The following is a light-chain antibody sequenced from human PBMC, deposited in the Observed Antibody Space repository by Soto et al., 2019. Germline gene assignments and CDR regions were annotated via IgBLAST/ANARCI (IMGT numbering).Light chain of an antibody. CDR3: SSYTSSSTRV. J-gene: IGLJ2*01. CDR2: DVS. Sequence: QSALTQPASVSGSPGQSITISCTGTSSDVGGYNYVSWYQQHPGKTPKLMIYDVSNRPSGVSNRFSGSKSGNTAALTISALRAEDEADYYCSSYTSSSTRVFGGGTKLTVL. V-gene: IGLV2-14*01. CDR1: SSDVGGYNY.